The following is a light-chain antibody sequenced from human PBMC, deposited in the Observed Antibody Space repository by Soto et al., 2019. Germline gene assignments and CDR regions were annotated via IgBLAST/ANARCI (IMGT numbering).Light chain of an antibody. J-gene: IGKJ1*01. V-gene: IGKV3-20*01. CDR1: QSVSSTY. Sequence: EIVLTQSPGTLSLSPGERATLSCRASQSVSSTYLTWYHQKPGQAPRLLIYVASRRATGIPDRFSGSGSGTDFSLTISRLEPEDFEVYYCQQYDSARWTFGLGTKVDIK. CDR3: QQYDSARWT. CDR2: VAS.